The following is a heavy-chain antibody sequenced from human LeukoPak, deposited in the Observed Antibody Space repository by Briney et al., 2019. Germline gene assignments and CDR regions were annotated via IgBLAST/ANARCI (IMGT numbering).Heavy chain of an antibody. Sequence: GGSLRLSCAASGFTFSSYAMNWVRQAPGKELEWISNIRSESSGTTYADSVKGRFTISRDNAENSLYLQINSLRADDTAVYYCVRDLNWAFDYWGQGALVTVSS. CDR3: VRDLNWAFDY. CDR2: IRSESSGT. CDR1: GFTFSSYA. J-gene: IGHJ4*02. V-gene: IGHV3-48*01. D-gene: IGHD3-16*01.